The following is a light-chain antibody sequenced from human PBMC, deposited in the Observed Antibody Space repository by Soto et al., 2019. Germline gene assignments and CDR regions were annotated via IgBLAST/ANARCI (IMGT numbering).Light chain of an antibody. CDR2: DNS. J-gene: IGLJ1*01. CDR1: SSNIGAGYD. CDR3: QSHDRRLSGSRV. Sequence: QSALTQPPSVSGAPGQRVTISCTGSSSNIGAGYDVHWYQQLPGTAPKLLIYDNSNRPSGVPDRFSGSKSGTSASLAITGLQAEYEADYYCQSHDRRLSGSRVFGTGTKITVL. V-gene: IGLV1-40*01.